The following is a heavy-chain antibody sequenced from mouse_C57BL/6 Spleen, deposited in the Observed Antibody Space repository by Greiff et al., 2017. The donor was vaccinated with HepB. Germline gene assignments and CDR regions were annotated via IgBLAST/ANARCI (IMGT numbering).Heavy chain of an antibody. CDR2: ISSGSSTI. Sequence: EVQVVESGGGLVKPGGSLKLSCAASGFTFSDYGMHWVRQAPEKGLEWVAYISSGSSTIYYADTVKGRFTISRDNAKNTLFLQMTSLRSEDTAMYYCARRGLNYGSSSSAMDYWGQGTSVTVSS. CDR3: ARRGLNYGSSSSAMDY. J-gene: IGHJ4*01. V-gene: IGHV5-17*01. CDR1: GFTFSDYG. D-gene: IGHD1-1*01.